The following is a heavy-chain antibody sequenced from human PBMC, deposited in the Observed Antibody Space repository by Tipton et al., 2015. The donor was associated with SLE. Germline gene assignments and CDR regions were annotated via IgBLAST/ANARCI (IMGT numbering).Heavy chain of an antibody. V-gene: IGHV4-34*01. Sequence: TLSLTCAVYGGSFSGYYWSWIRQPPGKGLEWIGEINHSGSTNYNPSLKSRVTISVDTSKNQFSLKLSSVTAADTAVYYCARVGSSSWTGAFDYWGQGILVTVSS. CDR1: GGSFSGYY. J-gene: IGHJ4*02. CDR3: ARVGSSSWTGAFDY. D-gene: IGHD6-13*01. CDR2: INHSGST.